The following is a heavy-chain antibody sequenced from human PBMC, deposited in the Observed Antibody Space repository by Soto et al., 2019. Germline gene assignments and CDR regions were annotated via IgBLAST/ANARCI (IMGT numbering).Heavy chain of an antibody. CDR1: GYSFTNYW. CDR2: VYPGDSDT. J-gene: IGHJ5*02. CDR3: ARGWWNSGNWFDP. V-gene: IGHV5-51*01. Sequence: PGESLKISCKASGYSFTNYWVGWVRQMPGKGLEWMGIVYPGDSDTRYSPSFQGQVTISADKSINTAYLQWSSLKASDTALYYCARGWWNSGNWFDPWGQGPLVIVSS. D-gene: IGHD1-7*01.